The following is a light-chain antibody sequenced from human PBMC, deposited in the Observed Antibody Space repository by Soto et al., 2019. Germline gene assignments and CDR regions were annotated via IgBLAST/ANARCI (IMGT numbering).Light chain of an antibody. CDR2: EVS. J-gene: IGLJ2*01. Sequence: SALTPPASVSVSPGQSITISCTGTTSDVGSYNLVSWYQQHPGKAPKLIIYEVSERPSGVSTRFSGSKSGNMASLTISGLQAEDEAEYYCCSYATPRQFGGGTKVTVL. V-gene: IGLV2-23*02. CDR1: TSDVGSYNL. CDR3: CSYATPRQ.